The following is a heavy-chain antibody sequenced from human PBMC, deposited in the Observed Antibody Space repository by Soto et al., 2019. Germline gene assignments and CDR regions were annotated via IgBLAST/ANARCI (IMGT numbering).Heavy chain of an antibody. D-gene: IGHD6-19*01. CDR2: ISAYNGNT. CDR1: GYTFTSYG. J-gene: IGHJ4*02. V-gene: IGHV1-18*01. Sequence: ASVKVSCKASGYTFTSYGISWVRQAPGQGLEWMGWISAYNGNTNYAQKLQGRVTMTTDTSTSTAYMELRSLRSDDTAVYYCASHEVVDSSGWYRFDYWGQGTLVTVSS. CDR3: ASHEVVDSSGWYRFDY.